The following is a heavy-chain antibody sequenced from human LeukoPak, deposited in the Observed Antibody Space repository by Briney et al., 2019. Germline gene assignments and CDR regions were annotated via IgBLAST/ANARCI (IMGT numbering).Heavy chain of an antibody. V-gene: IGHV4-4*07. Sequence: SETLSLICTVSGGSISIYYWSWIRQPAGKGLEWIGRIYTSGSTNYNPSLKSRVTMSVDTSKNQFSLKLSSVTAADTAVYYCARELAETYYYYGMDVWGQGTTVTVSS. CDR2: IYTSGST. CDR3: ARELAETYYYYGMDV. J-gene: IGHJ6*02. CDR1: GGSISIYY.